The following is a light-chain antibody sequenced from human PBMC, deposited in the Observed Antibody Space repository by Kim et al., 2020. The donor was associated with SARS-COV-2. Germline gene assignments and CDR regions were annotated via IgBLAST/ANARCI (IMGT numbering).Light chain of an antibody. V-gene: IGLV1-44*01. J-gene: IGLJ3*02. CDR1: SSNIGSNT. CDR3: AAWDDSLNGPV. Sequence: GQRVTISCSGSSSNIGSNTVNWYQQLPGTAPKLLIYSNNQRPSGVPDRFSGSKSGTSASLAISGLQSEDEADYHCAAWDDSLNGPVFGGGTKLTVL. CDR2: SNN.